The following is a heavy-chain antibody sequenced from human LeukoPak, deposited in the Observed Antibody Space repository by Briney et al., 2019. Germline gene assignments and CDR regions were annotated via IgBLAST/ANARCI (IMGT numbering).Heavy chain of an antibody. Sequence: PSETLSLTCTVSGGSISSSSYYWGWIRQPPGKGREWIGSIYYSGSTYYNPSLKSRVTISVDTSKNQFSLKLSSVTAADTAVYYCAREIDRGYIAARPGWFDPWGQGTLVTVSS. CDR3: AREIDRGYIAARPGWFDP. CDR1: GGSISSSSYY. V-gene: IGHV4-39*02. CDR2: IYYSGST. J-gene: IGHJ5*02. D-gene: IGHD6-6*01.